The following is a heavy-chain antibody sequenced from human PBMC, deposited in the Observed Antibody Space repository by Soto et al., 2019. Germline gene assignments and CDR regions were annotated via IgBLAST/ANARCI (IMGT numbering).Heavy chain of an antibody. D-gene: IGHD7-27*01. CDR3: ARDAGEMYFDY. CDR1: GGTFSSYA. Sequence: QVQLVQSGAEVKKPGSSVTVSCKASGGTFSSYAISWVRQAPGQGLEWMGGIIPIFGTANYAHKFQGTVTITADESTSTADMELSSLRTEEPAVYYCARDAGEMYFDYWGQGTLVAVSS. CDR2: IIPIFGTA. V-gene: IGHV1-69*01. J-gene: IGHJ4*02.